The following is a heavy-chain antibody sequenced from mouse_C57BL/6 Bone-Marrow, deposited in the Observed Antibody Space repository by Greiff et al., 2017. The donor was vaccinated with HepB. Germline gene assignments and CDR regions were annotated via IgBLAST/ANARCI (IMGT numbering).Heavy chain of an antibody. CDR3: ARGHGKRSLDY. Sequence: QVHVKQSGAELARPGASVKMSCKASGYTFTSYTMHWVKQRPGQGLEWIGYINPSSGYTKYNQKFKDKATLTADKSSSTAYMQLSSLTSEDSAVYYCARGHGKRSLDYWGQGTTLTVSS. J-gene: IGHJ2*01. V-gene: IGHV1-4*01. D-gene: IGHD1-1*01. CDR2: INPSSGYT. CDR1: GYTFTSYT.